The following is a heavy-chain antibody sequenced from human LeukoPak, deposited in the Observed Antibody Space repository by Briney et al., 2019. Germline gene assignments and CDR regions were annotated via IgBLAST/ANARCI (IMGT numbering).Heavy chain of an antibody. CDR3: AKGIAAAGPYYFDY. V-gene: IGHV3-23*01. CDR2: ISSSGGST. Sequence: GGSLRLSCAASGFTFSSYVMSWVRQAPGKGLEWVSVISSSGGSTYYADSVKGRFTISRDNSKNTLYLQMNSLRAEDTAVYYCAKGIAAAGPYYFDYWGQETLVTVSS. CDR1: GFTFSSYV. J-gene: IGHJ4*02. D-gene: IGHD6-13*01.